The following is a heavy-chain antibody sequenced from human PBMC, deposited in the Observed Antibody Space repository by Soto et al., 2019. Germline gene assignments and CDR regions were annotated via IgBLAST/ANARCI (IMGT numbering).Heavy chain of an antibody. CDR1: GGSISSYY. CDR2: IYYFGST. J-gene: IGHJ4*02. CDR3: ARLGGSYAVPHFDY. D-gene: IGHD1-26*01. V-gene: IGHV4-59*08. Sequence: SETLSLTCTVSGGSISSYYWSWIRQPPGKGLEWIGYIYYFGSTNYNPSLKSRVTLSVDTSKNQFSLKLSSVTAADTAVYYCARLGGSYAVPHFDYWGQGTLVTVSS.